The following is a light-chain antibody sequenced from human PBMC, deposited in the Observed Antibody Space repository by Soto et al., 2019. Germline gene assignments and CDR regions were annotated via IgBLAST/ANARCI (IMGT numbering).Light chain of an antibody. CDR3: QQSNTIPYT. CDR2: AAS. J-gene: IGKJ2*01. V-gene: IGKV1-39*01. CDR1: QSISTD. Sequence: DIQMTQSPSSLSASVGDRVTITCRASQSISTDLNWYQQKPGKAPEFLIYAASSLQSGVPSRFSGSGSGTDFTLTISSLQPEDFATYYCQQSNTIPYTFGQGTKVDIK.